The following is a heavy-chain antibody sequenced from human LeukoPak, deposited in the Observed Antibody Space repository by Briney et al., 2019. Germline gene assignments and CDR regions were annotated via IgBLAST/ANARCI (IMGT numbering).Heavy chain of an antibody. CDR2: ISSSSTYI. Sequence: GGSLRLSCAASEFTFSSYNMNWVRQAPGKGLEWVSSISSSSTYIYYADSVKGRFTISRDNAKNSLYLQMNSLRAEDTAVYYCAREVFWSGYYSNLHFDYWGQGTLVTVSS. CDR1: EFTFSSYN. CDR3: AREVFWSGYYSNLHFDY. J-gene: IGHJ4*02. V-gene: IGHV3-21*01. D-gene: IGHD3-3*01.